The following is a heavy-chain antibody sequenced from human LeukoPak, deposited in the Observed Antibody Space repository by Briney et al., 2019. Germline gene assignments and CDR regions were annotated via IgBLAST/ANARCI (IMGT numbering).Heavy chain of an antibody. Sequence: SEALSLTCTVSGGSISGYYYNWIRQPPGKGLEWIGYIYYSGSTNYNPSLKSRVTISLDTSKNQFSLKLSSVTTADTAVYYCARSVVTLYWYFDLWGRGTLVTVSS. CDR2: IYYSGST. V-gene: IGHV4-59*01. CDR1: GGSISGYY. CDR3: ARSVVTLYWYFDL. D-gene: IGHD4-23*01. J-gene: IGHJ2*01.